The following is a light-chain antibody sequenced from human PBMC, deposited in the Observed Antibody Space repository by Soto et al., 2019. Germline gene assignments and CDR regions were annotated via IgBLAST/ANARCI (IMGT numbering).Light chain of an antibody. CDR1: SSDVGGYNY. CDR3: SSYTSSSPYV. CDR2: EVS. Sequence: QSVPTQPASVSGSPGQSITISCTGTSSDVGGYNYVSWYQQHPGKAPKLMIYEVSNRPSGVSNRFSGSKSGNTASLTISGLQAEDEADYYCSSYTSSSPYVFGTGTKVTVL. V-gene: IGLV2-14*01. J-gene: IGLJ1*01.